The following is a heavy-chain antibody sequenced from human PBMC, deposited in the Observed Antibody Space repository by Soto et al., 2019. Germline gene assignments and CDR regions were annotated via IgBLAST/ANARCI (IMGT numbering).Heavy chain of an antibody. V-gene: IGHV3-30-3*01. CDR1: GFSFSISP. CDR2: ISYDGTNK. Sequence: WSLILSCAASGFSFSISPMHWVRQAPGKGPEWVALISYDGTNKFYADSVKVRFTISRDNSKSTLYLQVDSLRPEDAAVYYCARDPKTSGGQHWAFNYFDSWGQGTLVTVSS. CDR3: ARDPKTSGGQHWAFNYFDS. J-gene: IGHJ4*02. D-gene: IGHD7-27*01.